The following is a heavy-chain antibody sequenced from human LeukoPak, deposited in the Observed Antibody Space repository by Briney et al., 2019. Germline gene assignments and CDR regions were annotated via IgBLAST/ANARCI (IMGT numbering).Heavy chain of an antibody. V-gene: IGHV3-23*01. Sequence: GGSLRLSCAASGFSFSSHGMSWVRQAPWKGPEWVSSISSGSDYTFYADSVKGRFTISRDNSKNTLYLQMNSLRAGDTAIYHCAKIGVIGNWYYDVWGRGTLVTVSS. CDR1: GFSFSSHG. CDR3: AKIGVIGNWYYDV. J-gene: IGHJ2*01. D-gene: IGHD3-10*01. CDR2: ISSGSDYT.